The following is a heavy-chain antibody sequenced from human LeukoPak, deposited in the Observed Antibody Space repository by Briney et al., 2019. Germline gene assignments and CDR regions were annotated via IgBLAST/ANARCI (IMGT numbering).Heavy chain of an antibody. Sequence: PGGSLRLSCAASGFTFSSYGMHWVRQAPGKGLEWVSVISGSGGSTSYADSVRGRFTISRDDSKNTLYLQMNSLRAEDTAIYYCAKTSRSSSSGGGGFDSWGQGTLVTLSS. D-gene: IGHD6-6*01. J-gene: IGHJ4*02. V-gene: IGHV3-23*01. CDR1: GFTFSSYG. CDR2: ISGSGGST. CDR3: AKTSRSSSSGGGGFDS.